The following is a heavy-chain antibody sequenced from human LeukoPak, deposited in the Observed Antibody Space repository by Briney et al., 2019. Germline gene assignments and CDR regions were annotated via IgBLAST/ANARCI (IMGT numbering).Heavy chain of an antibody. CDR2: INPGGSSI. D-gene: IGHD1-14*01. V-gene: IGHV3-74*01. CDR1: GFTFSSYW. CDR3: ARSNQADDY. J-gene: IGHJ4*02. Sequence: GGSLRLSCAASGFTFSSYWMHWVPQVPGKGLVWVARINPGGSSITYADSVKGRFTISRDNAKNTLYLQMDSLRAEDTGVYYCARSNQADDYWGQGTLVTVPS.